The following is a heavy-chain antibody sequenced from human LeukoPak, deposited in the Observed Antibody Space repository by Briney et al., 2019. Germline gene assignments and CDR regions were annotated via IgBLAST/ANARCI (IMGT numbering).Heavy chain of an antibody. Sequence: GGSLTLSCAAPGFTFRNAWMTWVRQAPGKGLEWVGRIKTENHGGATEYAAPVKDRLSISRDDSKTMLYLQMNNLKTEDTAVYYCATGLYDSGGVDNWGQGTLVTVPS. CDR1: GFTFRNAW. CDR3: ATGLYDSGGVDN. D-gene: IGHD3-22*01. J-gene: IGHJ4*02. CDR2: IKTENHGGAT. V-gene: IGHV3-15*01.